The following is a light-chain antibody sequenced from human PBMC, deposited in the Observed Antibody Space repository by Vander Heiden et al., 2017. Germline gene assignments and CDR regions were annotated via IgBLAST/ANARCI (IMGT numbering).Light chain of an antibody. V-gene: IGKV1-39*01. CDR1: QSISSY. CDR3: QQSYSTVPT. CDR2: AAS. J-gene: IGKJ1*01. Sequence: DIQMTQSPSSLSASVGNRVTITCRASQSISSYLNWYQQKPGKAPKLLIYAASSLQSGVPSRFSGSGSGTDFTLTISSLQPEDFATYYCQQSYSTVPTFGQGTKVEIK.